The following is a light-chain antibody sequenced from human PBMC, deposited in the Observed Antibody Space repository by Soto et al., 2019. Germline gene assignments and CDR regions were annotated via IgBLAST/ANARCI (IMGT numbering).Light chain of an antibody. Sequence: DTQMTQSPSSLSAPVGDRVTITCRASQSVGSLLNWFQQKPGKAPKLLIYAASTLQSGAPSRFSGSGAGTDFTLIISSLQPEDFATYYCQHSYSLPYTFGQGTKLEI. CDR2: AAS. J-gene: IGKJ2*01. V-gene: IGKV1-39*01. CDR1: QSVGSL. CDR3: QHSYSLPYT.